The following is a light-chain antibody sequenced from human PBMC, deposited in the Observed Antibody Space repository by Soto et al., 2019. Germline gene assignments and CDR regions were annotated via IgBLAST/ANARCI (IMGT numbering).Light chain of an antibody. CDR1: QSVSSSY. CDR2: DAS. CDR3: QQRSNWPWT. V-gene: IGKV3D-20*02. J-gene: IGKJ1*01. Sequence: EIVLTQSPGTLSLSPGERATLSCRASQSVSSSYLAWYQQKPGQAPRLRIYDASNRATGIPARFSGSGSGTDFTLTISSLEPEDFAVYYCQQRSNWPWTFGQGTKVDIK.